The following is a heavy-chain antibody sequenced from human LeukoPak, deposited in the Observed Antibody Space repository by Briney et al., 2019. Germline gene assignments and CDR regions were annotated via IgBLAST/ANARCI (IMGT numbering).Heavy chain of an antibody. CDR1: GFTLSSYW. D-gene: IGHD2-15*01. CDR3: ARALVGNDY. CDR2: IKQDGSEK. Sequence: GGSLRLSCAASGFTLSSYWMSWVRQAPGKGLEWVANIKQDGSEKYYVDSVKGRFTISRDNAKNSLYLQMNSLRAEDTAVYYCARALVGNDYWGQGTLVTVSS. J-gene: IGHJ4*02. V-gene: IGHV3-7*01.